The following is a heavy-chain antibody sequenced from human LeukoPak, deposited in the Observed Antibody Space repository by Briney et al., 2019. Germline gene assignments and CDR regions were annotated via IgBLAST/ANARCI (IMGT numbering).Heavy chain of an antibody. CDR2: ISYDGSNK. D-gene: IGHD2-15*01. J-gene: IGHJ4*02. Sequence: GRSLRLSCAASGFTFSSYGMHWVRQAPGKGLEWVAVISYDGSNKYYADSVKGRFTISRDNSKNTLYLQMNSLRAEDTAVYYCAMEPRVVVVAAHPDYWGQGTLVTVSS. CDR1: GFTFSSYG. CDR3: AMEPRVVVVAAHPDY. V-gene: IGHV3-30*03.